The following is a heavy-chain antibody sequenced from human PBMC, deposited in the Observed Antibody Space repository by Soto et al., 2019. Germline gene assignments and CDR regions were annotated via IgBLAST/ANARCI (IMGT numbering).Heavy chain of an antibody. J-gene: IGHJ5*02. V-gene: IGHV2-5*02. D-gene: IGHD3-9*01. CDR1: GFSLSTSGVG. CDR3: AQRHLRYVEASDWFDP. Sequence: QITLKESGPTLVKPTQPLTLTCTFSGFSLSTSGVGVGWIRQPPGKALEWLALIYWDDDKRYTPSLKSRLTINKDTSKNQVVLTMTTMDPVDTAAYYCAQRHLRYVEASDWFDPWGQGTLVTVSS. CDR2: IYWDDDK.